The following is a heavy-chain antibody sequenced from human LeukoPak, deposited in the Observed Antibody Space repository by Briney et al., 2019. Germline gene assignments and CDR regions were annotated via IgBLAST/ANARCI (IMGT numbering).Heavy chain of an antibody. CDR3: AKDHPVPAAQGGYFDY. V-gene: IGHV3-30*02. CDR1: GFTFSSYG. J-gene: IGHJ4*02. Sequence: GGSLRLSCAASGFTFSSYGMHWVRQAPGKGLEWVAFIRYDGSNKYYADSVKGRFTISRDNSKNTPYLQMNSLRAEDTAVYYCAKDHPVPAAQGGYFDYWGQGTLVTVSS. D-gene: IGHD2-2*01. CDR2: IRYDGSNK.